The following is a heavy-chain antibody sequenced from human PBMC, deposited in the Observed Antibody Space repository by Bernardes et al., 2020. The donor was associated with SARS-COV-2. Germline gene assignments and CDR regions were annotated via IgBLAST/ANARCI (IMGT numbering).Heavy chain of an antibody. CDR1: SDFNTTSRNYY. J-gene: IGHJ4*02. CDR3: VRGSDYGIDY. V-gene: IGHV4-61*01. D-gene: IGHD4-17*01. CDR2: IYYFVNA. Sequence: SETLSLTCTVFSDFNTTSRNYYCTMIRQAPGKGLAWIGYIYYFVNANYNPSLQSRVTMSVDTSKNQFSLNLSSVTAADTALYYCVRGSDYGIDYWGQGSLVTVFS.